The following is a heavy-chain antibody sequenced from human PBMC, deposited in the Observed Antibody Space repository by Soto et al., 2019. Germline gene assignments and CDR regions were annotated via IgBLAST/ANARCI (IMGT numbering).Heavy chain of an antibody. V-gene: IGHV3-66*01. Sequence: GGSLRLSCAASRFTVSSNYMSWVRQAPGKKLEWVSALYSGGSTYYADSMKGRFTISRNNSKNTLYLQMNSLIVEDTAVYYCARGDGYVYYFEDWGQGTLVTFSS. CDR3: ARGDGYVYYFED. CDR2: LYSGGST. CDR1: RFTVSSNY. D-gene: IGHD5-12*01. J-gene: IGHJ4*02.